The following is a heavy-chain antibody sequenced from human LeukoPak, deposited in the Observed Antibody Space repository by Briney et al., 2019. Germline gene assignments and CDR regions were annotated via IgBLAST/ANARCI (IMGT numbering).Heavy chain of an antibody. CDR3: ARISKRVLDY. Sequence: ESGPTLVNPTQTLTLTCTFSGFSLSTSGMCVSWIRQPPGKALEWLARIDWDDDKYYSTSLKTRLPISKDTSKNQVVLTMTNMDPVDTATYYCARISKRVLDYWGQGTLVTVSS. J-gene: IGHJ4*02. CDR2: IDWDDDK. CDR1: GFSLSTSGMC. V-gene: IGHV2-70*11.